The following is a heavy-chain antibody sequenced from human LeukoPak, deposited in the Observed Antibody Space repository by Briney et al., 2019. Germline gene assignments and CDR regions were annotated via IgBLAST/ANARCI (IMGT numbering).Heavy chain of an antibody. V-gene: IGHV3-15*01. J-gene: IGHJ5*02. CDR1: GFTFSNAW. Sequence: GGSLRLSCAASGFTFSNAWMSWVRQAPGKGLEWVGRIKSKTDGGTTDYAAPVKGTFTISRDDSKSIVYLQMNSLKIEDTAVCYCTRRNRGGVRGVMFDPWGQGTLVTVSS. D-gene: IGHD3-10*01. CDR2: IKSKTDGGTT. CDR3: TRRNRGGVRGVMFDP.